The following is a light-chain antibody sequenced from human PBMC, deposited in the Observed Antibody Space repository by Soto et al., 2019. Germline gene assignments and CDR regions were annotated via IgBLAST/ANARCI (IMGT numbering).Light chain of an antibody. CDR2: KAS. CDR3: QQTNSFPLT. J-gene: IGKJ5*01. CDR1: QSISSW. Sequence: DIQITQSPSSLSASVGDRVTITCRASQSISSWLAWYQQKPGKAPKLLIYKASTLKSGVPSRFSGSGSGTDFTLTISSLQSEDFATYYCQQTNSFPLTFGRGTRLEIK. V-gene: IGKV1-5*03.